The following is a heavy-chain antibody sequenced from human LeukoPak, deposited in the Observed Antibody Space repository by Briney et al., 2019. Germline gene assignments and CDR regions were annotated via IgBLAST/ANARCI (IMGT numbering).Heavy chain of an antibody. Sequence: SGTLSLTCAVSGGSISSSNWWSWVRQPPGKGLEWIGEIYHSGSTNYNPSLKSRVTISVDKSKNQFSLKLSSVTAANTAVYYCATAPPKSSGYPFDYWGQGTLVTVSS. CDR1: GGSISSSNW. CDR3: ATAPPKSSGYPFDY. CDR2: IYHSGST. D-gene: IGHD3-22*01. J-gene: IGHJ4*02. V-gene: IGHV4-4*02.